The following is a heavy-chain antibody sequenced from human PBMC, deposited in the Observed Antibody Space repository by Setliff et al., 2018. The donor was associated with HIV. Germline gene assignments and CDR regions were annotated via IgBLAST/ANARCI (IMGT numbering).Heavy chain of an antibody. CDR2: TTSNGRTT. D-gene: IGHD3-3*01. Sequence: GESLKISCAASGFTFSAYAMTWVRRAPGKGLEWVSATTSNGRTTDYAESVRGRFTLSRDNSRNTLYLHMTSLRAEDTATYYCAKAWGSGYPSFESALMFDVWGQGTLVTVSS. J-gene: IGHJ4*02. CDR1: GFTFSAYA. CDR3: AKAWGSGYPSFESALMFDV. V-gene: IGHV3-23*01.